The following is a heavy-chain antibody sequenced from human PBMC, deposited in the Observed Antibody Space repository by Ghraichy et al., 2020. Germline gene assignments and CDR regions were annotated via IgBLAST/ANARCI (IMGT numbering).Heavy chain of an antibody. D-gene: IGHD2-15*01. CDR3: ARAYWSEDWFDP. CDR1: GGSFSGYY. CDR2: INHSGST. Sequence: SETLSLTCAVYGGSFSGYYWSWIRQPPGKGLEWIGEINHSGSTNYNPSLKSRVTISVDTSKNQFSLKLSSATAADTAVYYCARAYWSEDWFDPWGQGTLVTVSS. V-gene: IGHV4-34*01. J-gene: IGHJ5*02.